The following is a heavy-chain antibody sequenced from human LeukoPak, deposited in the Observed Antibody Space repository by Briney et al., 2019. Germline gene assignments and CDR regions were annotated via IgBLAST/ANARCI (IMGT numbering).Heavy chain of an antibody. CDR3: ARVSYSGYDNYYYGMDV. J-gene: IGHJ6*02. V-gene: IGHV3-30*02. CDR1: GFTFSSYG. D-gene: IGHD5-12*01. CDR2: IRYDGSNK. Sequence: PGGSLRLSCAASGFTFSSYGMHWVRQAPGKGLEWVAFIRYDGSNKYYADSVKGRFTISRDNSKNTLYLQMNSLRAEDTAVYYCARVSYSGYDNYYYGMDVWGQGTTVTVSS.